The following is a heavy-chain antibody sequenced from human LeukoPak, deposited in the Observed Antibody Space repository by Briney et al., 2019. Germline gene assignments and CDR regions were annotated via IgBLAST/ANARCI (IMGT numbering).Heavy chain of an antibody. CDR2: ISYDGSTK. CDR3: AKDSGIAMTGTFNWFDP. D-gene: IGHD6-19*01. J-gene: IGHJ5*02. Sequence: PGRSLRLSCAASGFTFSRYGMHWVRQAPGKGLEWVALISYDGSTKYYADSVKGRFTISRDNSKNTLYLQMNSLRAEDTAVYYCAKDSGIAMTGTFNWFDPWGQGTLVTVSS. V-gene: IGHV3-30*18. CDR1: GFTFSRYG.